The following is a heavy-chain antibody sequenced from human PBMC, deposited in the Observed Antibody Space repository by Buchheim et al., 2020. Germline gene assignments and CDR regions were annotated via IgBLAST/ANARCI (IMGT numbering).Heavy chain of an antibody. J-gene: IGHJ6*02. D-gene: IGHD6-13*01. V-gene: IGHV4-34*01. Sequence: QVQLQQWGAGLLKPSETLSLTCAVYGGSFSGYYWSWIRQPPGKGLEWIGEINHSGSTNYNPSLKSRVTISVDTSKNQFSLKLGSVTAADTAVYYCARSRAAAAALYYYYYGMDVWGQGTT. CDR3: ARSRAAAAALYYYYYGMDV. CDR2: INHSGST. CDR1: GGSFSGYY.